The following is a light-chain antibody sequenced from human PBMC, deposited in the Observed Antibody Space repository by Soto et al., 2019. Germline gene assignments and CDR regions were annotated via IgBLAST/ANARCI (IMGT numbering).Light chain of an antibody. J-gene: IGKJ5*01. CDR3: QQRSDWPIT. V-gene: IGKV3-11*01. Sequence: EIVLTQSPATLSLSPGERATLSCRASQSVSSYLAWYQQKPGQAPRLLIYDASNRATGIPVRFSGSGSGTDFTLPISSLEPEDFAVYYCQQRSDWPITFGQGTRLEIK. CDR1: QSVSSY. CDR2: DAS.